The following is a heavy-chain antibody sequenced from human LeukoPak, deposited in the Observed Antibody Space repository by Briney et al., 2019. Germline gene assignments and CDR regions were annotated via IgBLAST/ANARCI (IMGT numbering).Heavy chain of an antibody. CDR1: GFTFSSFG. CDR2: ISGSSDYI. Sequence: GGSLRLSCAASGFTFSSFGINWVRQAPGRGLEWVSSISGSSDYIYYGDSVKARFTISSDNTENSLYLQMNSLRAEDTAVYYCARGGSASPYYFDYWGPGTLVTVST. J-gene: IGHJ4*02. V-gene: IGHV3-21*01. D-gene: IGHD3-16*01. CDR3: ARGGSASPYYFDY.